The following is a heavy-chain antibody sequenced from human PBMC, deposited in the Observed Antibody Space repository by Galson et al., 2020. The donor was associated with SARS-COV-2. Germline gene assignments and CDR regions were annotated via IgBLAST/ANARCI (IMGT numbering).Heavy chain of an antibody. J-gene: IGHJ4*02. V-gene: IGHV3-30*04. CDR2: ISYDARNK. CDR1: GFTFSGYA. D-gene: IGHD1-1*01. CDR3: ARAGGLLEPRYYFDN. Sequence: GGSLRLSCAASGFTFSGYAMHWVRQAPGKGLQWVAVISYDARNKYYADSVKGRFTISRDNSRNMVFLQMNSLRSEDAAVYFCARAGGLLEPRYYFDNWGQGTLVTVPS.